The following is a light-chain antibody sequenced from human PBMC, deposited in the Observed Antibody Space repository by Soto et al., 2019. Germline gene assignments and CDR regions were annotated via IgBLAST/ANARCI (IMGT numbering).Light chain of an antibody. Sequence: EIAMTQSPATLSVSPGERVTLSCRASQSVSRFLAWYQQRPDQAPRLLIYDTSTRATGVPARFSGSGSGTEFSLTICSLQSEDFAVYDCQQYDNWPPCTFGQGTKLEVK. CDR3: QQYDNWPPCT. V-gene: IGKV3-15*01. J-gene: IGKJ2*02. CDR1: QSVSRF. CDR2: DTS.